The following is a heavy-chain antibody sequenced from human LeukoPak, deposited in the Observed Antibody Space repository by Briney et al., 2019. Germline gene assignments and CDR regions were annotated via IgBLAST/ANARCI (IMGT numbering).Heavy chain of an antibody. J-gene: IGHJ4*02. V-gene: IGHV4-59*12. CDR2: IYYSGST. CDR3: ARDGDSSGYSYYFDY. CDR1: AGSISSYY. D-gene: IGHD3-22*01. Sequence: SETLSLTCTVSAGSISSYYWSWIRQPPGKGLEWIGYIYYSGSTNYNPSLKSRVTISVDTSKNQFSLKLSSVTAADTAVYYCARDGDSSGYSYYFDYWGQGTLVTVSS.